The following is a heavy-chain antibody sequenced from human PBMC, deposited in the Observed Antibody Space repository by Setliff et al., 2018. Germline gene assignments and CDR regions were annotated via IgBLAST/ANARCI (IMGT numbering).Heavy chain of an antibody. J-gene: IGHJ6*02. D-gene: IGHD3-10*01. Sequence: SETLSLTCSVYGGSLTTYYWGWIRQPPGTGLEWIGSIYYSGSTYYNPSPKSRVTITVDTSENQFFLEITCVTAADTAIYYCARDLGFGPSSRYGSGYGMDVWGQGTTVTVSS. V-gene: IGHV4-39*07. CDR1: GGSLTTYY. CDR2: IYYSGST. CDR3: ARDLGFGPSSRYGSGYGMDV.